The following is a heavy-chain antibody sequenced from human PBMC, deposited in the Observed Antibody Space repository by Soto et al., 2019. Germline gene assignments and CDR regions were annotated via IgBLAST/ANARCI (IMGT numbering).Heavy chain of an antibody. CDR1: GFSLRTSEVG. D-gene: IGHD3-9*01. V-gene: IGHV2-5*02. CDR3: AHRFDWYYFNY. J-gene: IGHJ4*02. CDR2: IYWDDDK. Sequence: QITLKASGPTLVKPTQTLTLTCTFSGFSLRTSEVGVGWIRQPPGKALEWLALIYWDDDKRYSPSLKSRLTLTKDTSKNQVVLTMTNMDPVDTATYYCAHRFDWYYFNYWGQGALVTVSS.